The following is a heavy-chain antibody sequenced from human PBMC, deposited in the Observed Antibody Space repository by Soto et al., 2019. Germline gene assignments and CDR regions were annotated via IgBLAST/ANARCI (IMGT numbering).Heavy chain of an antibody. CDR3: ASSWTVRGVITTGP. CDR1: GGSFSGYY. J-gene: IGHJ5*02. CDR2: INHSGST. Sequence: SETLSLTCAVYGGSFSGYYWSWIRQPPGKGLEWIGEINHSGSTNYNPSLKSRVTISVDTSKNQFSLKLSSVTAADTAVYYCASSWTVRGVITTGPSGQGTLVTVSS. V-gene: IGHV4-34*01. D-gene: IGHD3-10*01.